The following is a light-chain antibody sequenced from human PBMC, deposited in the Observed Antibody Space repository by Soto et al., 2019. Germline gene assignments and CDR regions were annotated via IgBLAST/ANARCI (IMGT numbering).Light chain of an antibody. J-gene: IGKJ1*01. CDR1: QSVSSSY. V-gene: IGKV3-20*01. CDR3: QQHGSSPRT. Sequence: EIVFPHSPGILSLSPGERATLSCRASQSVSSSYLAWHQQKPGQAPRLLIYGASSRATGIPDRFSGSGSGTDFTLTISRLEPEDLAVYYCQQHGSSPRTFGQGTKVDI. CDR2: GAS.